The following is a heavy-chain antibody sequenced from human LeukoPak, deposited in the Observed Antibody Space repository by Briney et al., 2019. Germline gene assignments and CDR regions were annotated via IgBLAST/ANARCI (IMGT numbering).Heavy chain of an antibody. Sequence: SETLSLTCAVYGGSFSGYYWSWIRQPPGKGLEWIGEINHSGSTNYNPSLKSRVTISVDTSKNQFSLKLSSVTAADTAVYYCARDRRWYDKAPRRDYYYGMDVWGQGTTVTVSS. CDR2: INHSGST. D-gene: IGHD2-15*01. J-gene: IGHJ6*02. CDR1: GGSFSGYY. V-gene: IGHV4-34*01. CDR3: ARDRRWYDKAPRRDYYYGMDV.